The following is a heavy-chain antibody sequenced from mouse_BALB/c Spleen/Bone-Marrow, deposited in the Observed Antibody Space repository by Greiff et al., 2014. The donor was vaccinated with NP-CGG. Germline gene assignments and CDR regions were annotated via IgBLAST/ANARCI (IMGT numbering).Heavy chain of an antibody. CDR1: GFTFCSYV. D-gene: IGHD2-1*01. CDR2: INSNGGST. V-gene: IGHV5-6-3*01. Sequence: VRGGESGGGLMQPGGSLKLSCAASGFTFCSYVMSWGRPTPDKRVGFVASINSNGGSTYYPDIVKGRFTISRDNSKNTLYLQMSSLKSEDTAMYYCARGNYGNYVDYFDYWGQGTTLTVSS. J-gene: IGHJ2*01. CDR3: ARGNYGNYVDYFDY.